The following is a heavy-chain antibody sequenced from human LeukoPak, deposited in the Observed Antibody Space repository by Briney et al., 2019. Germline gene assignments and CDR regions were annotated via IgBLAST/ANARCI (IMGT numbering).Heavy chain of an antibody. CDR1: GFTFNNFA. CDR2: ISRSGSYI. CDR3: ARGSDYYYDSSSVDF. D-gene: IGHD3-22*01. Sequence: PGGSLRLSCAASGFTFNNFAMNWVRQAPGKGLEWVSSISRSGSYIYYAKSVRGRFTISRDNAQNSLYLQMNSLRAEDTAVYYCARGSDYYYDSSSVDFWGQGTLVTVSS. V-gene: IGHV3-21*01. J-gene: IGHJ4*02.